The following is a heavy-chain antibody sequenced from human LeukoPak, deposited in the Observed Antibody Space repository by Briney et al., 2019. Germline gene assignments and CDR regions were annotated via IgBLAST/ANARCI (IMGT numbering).Heavy chain of an antibody. CDR2: IYYSGRT. D-gene: IGHD3-10*01. V-gene: IGHV4-59*01. Sequence: SETLSLTCAVSGGSISPYYWSWIRQSPGKGLEWIGHIYYSGRTSYNPSLKSRVTISVDTSKNQFSLELSSVTAADTAVYYCARSLWFGETHDAFDIWGQGTMVTVSS. CDR1: GGSISPYY. J-gene: IGHJ3*02. CDR3: ARSLWFGETHDAFDI.